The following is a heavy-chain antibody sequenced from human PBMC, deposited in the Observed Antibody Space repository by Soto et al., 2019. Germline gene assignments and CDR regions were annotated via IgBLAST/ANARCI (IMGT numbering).Heavy chain of an antibody. Sequence: ASVKVSCKASGYTFTGHYIHWVRQAPEQGPEWMGEIGPESGATRYAQKFQGRVTMTRDMSITTVYMELNNLGPDDTAVYYCGRGRSGQIVVFYWGQGTPVTVSS. V-gene: IGHV1-2*02. CDR3: GRGRSGQIVVFY. J-gene: IGHJ4*02. CDR2: IGPESGAT. D-gene: IGHD1-26*01. CDR1: GYTFTGHY.